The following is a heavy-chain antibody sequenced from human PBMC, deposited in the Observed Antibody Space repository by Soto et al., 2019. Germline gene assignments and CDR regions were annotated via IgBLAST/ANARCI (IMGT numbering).Heavy chain of an antibody. CDR3: VRDGTKTLRDWFNP. Sequence: SETLSLTCTVSGASISGFYWSWIRKSAGKGLEWIGRIYATGTTDYNPSLKSRVMMSVDTSKKQFSLKLRSVTAADTAVYYCVRDGTKTLRDWFNPWGQGISVTVSS. D-gene: IGHD1-1*01. V-gene: IGHV4-4*07. CDR1: GASISGFY. J-gene: IGHJ5*02. CDR2: IYATGTT.